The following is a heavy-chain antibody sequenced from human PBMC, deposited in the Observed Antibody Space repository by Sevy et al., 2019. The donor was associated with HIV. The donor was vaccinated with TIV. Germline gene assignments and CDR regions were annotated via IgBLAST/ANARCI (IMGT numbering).Heavy chain of an antibody. V-gene: IGHV1-3*01. J-gene: IGHJ4*02. CDR1: GYTFTNYA. D-gene: IGHD6-13*01. CDR3: ARVFGSSWFDTSDY. CDR2: INAGNGNT. Sequence: ASVKVSCKASGYTFTNYAMHWVRQAPGQRLEWMGWINAGNGNTKYSQKFQGRVTITRDTSASTAYMELSSLRSEDTAVYYCARVFGSSWFDTSDYWGQGTLVTVSS.